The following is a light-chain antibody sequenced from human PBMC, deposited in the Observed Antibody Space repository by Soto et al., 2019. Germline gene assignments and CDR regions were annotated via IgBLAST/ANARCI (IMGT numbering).Light chain of an antibody. J-gene: IGKJ1*01. CDR1: QSVLYSSNNKNY. CDR3: QQYYSTPWT. Sequence: DIVMTQSPDSLAVSLGDRATINCKSSQSVLYSSNNKNYLAWYQQKPGQPPKLLIYRASTRESGVPDRFSGSGSGTDFTLTISSLQAEDVAVYYCQQYYSTPWTLGQGTKVEIK. CDR2: RAS. V-gene: IGKV4-1*01.